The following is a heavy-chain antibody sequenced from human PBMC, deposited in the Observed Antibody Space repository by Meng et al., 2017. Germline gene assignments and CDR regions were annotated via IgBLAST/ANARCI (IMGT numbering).Heavy chain of an antibody. D-gene: IGHD6-19*01. CDR3: ARAIAVSGTGRFDY. Sequence: QLVASGAEVKKPGASVKVSCKDSGYTFTTYAIHCVRQAPGQRLEWMGWINAGNSDTKYSQKLQGRVTITRDTSASTVYMEVSSLRSEDTGVYYCARAIAVSGTGRFDYWGQGTLVTVSS. CDR1: GYTFTTYA. V-gene: IGHV1-3*01. J-gene: IGHJ4*02. CDR2: INAGNSDT.